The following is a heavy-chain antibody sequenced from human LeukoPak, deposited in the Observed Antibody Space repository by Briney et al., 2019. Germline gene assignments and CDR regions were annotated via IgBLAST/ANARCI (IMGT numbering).Heavy chain of an antibody. CDR3: AKDRCSNGIGCYYYYMEV. Sequence: GRSLRLSCAASGFTVSSNYMTWVRRAPGKGLEWVAYIQYDRTNEQYAHSVKGRFRISRDNSNNILYLQMNSLRTEDTAVYYCAKDRCSNGIGCYYYYMEVWGKGTTVTISS. D-gene: IGHD2-8*01. J-gene: IGHJ6*03. V-gene: IGHV3-30*02. CDR2: IQYDRTNE. CDR1: GFTVSSNY.